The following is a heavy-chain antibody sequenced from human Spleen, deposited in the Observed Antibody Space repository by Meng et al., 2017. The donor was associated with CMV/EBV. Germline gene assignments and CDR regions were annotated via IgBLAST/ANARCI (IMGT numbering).Heavy chain of an antibody. D-gene: IGHD3-3*01. J-gene: IGHJ4*02. V-gene: IGHV1-46*01. CDR1: GYTFMSYD. CDR2: IDPSGGRT. CDR3: ARAASPITIFGVVNRGYFDY. Sequence: ASVKVSCKASGYTFMSYDINWVRQAPGQGLEWMGIIDPSGGRTTYAQKFQDRVTMTRDTSTSTMYMELSSLRSEDTAVYYCARAASPITIFGVVNRGYFDYWGQGTLVTVSS.